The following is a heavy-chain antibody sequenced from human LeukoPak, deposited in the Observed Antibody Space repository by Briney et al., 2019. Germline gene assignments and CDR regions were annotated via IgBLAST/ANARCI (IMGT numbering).Heavy chain of an antibody. D-gene: IGHD6-13*01. Sequence: ASVKVSCKASGYTFTSXAMHWVRQAPGQRLEWMGWINAGNGNTKYSQKFQGRVTITRDTSASTAYMELSSLRSEDTAVYYCARDIDGSSWYFDYWGQGTLVTVSS. CDR3: ARDIDGSSWYFDY. CDR1: GYTFTSXA. V-gene: IGHV1-3*01. CDR2: INAGNGNT. J-gene: IGHJ4*02.